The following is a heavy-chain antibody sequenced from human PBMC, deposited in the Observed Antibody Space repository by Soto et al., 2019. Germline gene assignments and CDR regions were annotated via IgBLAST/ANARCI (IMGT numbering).Heavy chain of an antibody. D-gene: IGHD2-2*01. CDR2: ISGSGGST. J-gene: IGHJ4*02. Sequence: GGSLRLSCAASGFTFSSYAMSWVRQAPGKGLEWVSAISGSGGSTYYADSVKGRFTISRDNSKNTLYLQMNSLRAEDTAVYYWANGIGYCSSTSCYQTYYFDYWGQGTLVTVSS. V-gene: IGHV3-23*01. CDR3: ANGIGYCSSTSCYQTYYFDY. CDR1: GFTFSSYA.